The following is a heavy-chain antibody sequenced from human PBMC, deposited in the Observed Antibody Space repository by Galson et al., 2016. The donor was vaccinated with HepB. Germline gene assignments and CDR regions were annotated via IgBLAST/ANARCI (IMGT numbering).Heavy chain of an antibody. D-gene: IGHD1-26*01. Sequence: SLRLSCAASGFTFRDYAMSWVRQAPGKGLEWVSTISGGGASTYYADSVKGRFTISRDSSKNTLNLQMNSLRAEDTAVYYCAKGWAEGSTVGVANGDHWGQGTLVTFSS. CDR2: ISGGGAST. J-gene: IGHJ4*02. V-gene: IGHV3-23*01. CDR3: AKGWAEGSTVGVANGDH. CDR1: GFTFRDYA.